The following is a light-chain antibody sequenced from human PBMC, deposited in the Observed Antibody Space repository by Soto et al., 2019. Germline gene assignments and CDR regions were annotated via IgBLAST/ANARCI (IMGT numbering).Light chain of an antibody. CDR3: HHSYSTLAIP. V-gene: IGKV1-12*01. J-gene: IGKJ5*01. CDR1: QGISSW. Sequence: VQMTQSPSSVSASVGARVTITCRGSQGISSWLVWYQQKAEKARKLLIYAASSLQSGVPSRCSGSGSGTDFTLTISSLQPEDFAPYDCHHSYSTLAIPFCQVTRPAI. CDR2: AAS.